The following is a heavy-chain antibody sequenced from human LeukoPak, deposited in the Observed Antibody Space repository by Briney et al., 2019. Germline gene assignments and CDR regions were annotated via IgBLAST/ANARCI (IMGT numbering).Heavy chain of an antibody. CDR2: IYSGGST. CDR1: GFTVSSNY. Sequence: GGSLRLSCAASGFTVSSNYMNWVRQAPGKGLEWVSVIYSGGSTYYADSVKGRFTISRDNSKNTLYLQMNSLRAEDTALYYCARDRDDYFDYWGQGTLVTVSS. J-gene: IGHJ4*02. D-gene: IGHD3-10*01. CDR3: ARDRDDYFDY. V-gene: IGHV3-53*01.